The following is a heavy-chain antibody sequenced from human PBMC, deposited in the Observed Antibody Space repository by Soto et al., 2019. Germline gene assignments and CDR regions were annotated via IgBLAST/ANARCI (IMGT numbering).Heavy chain of an antibody. CDR1: NASVNSGYYY. CDR3: GGAYTSSYDPAIYYYGVDV. J-gene: IGHJ6*02. D-gene: IGHD2-2*01. V-gene: IGHV4-61*01. CDR2: YYHGGKT. Sequence: QVHLQESGPGLVKPSETLSLTCTVSNASVNSGYYYWSWFRQSPGKGLEWIGYYYHGGKTDYNPSLKSRVTISVAASRNQFFLKLNSVTAADTAVYCCGGAYTSSYDPAIYYYGVDVWGQGTAVSVS.